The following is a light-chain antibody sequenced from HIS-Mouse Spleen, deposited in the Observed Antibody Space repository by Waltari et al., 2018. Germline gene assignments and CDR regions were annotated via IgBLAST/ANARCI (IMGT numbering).Light chain of an antibody. CDR2: EGS. J-gene: IGLJ3*02. Sequence: QSALTQPASVSGSPGQSITISCTGTSSDVGRYQLGPWYQQHPGKAPKLMIYEGSKRPSGVSNRFSGSKSGNTASLTISGLQAEDEADYYCCSYAGSSTWVFGGGTKLTVL. CDR3: CSYAGSSTWV. V-gene: IGLV2-23*01. CDR1: SSDVGRYQL.